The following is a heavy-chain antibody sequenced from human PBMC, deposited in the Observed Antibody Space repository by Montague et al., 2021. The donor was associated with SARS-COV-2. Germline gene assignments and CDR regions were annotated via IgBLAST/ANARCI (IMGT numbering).Heavy chain of an antibody. V-gene: IGHV4-4*07. J-gene: IGHJ6*02. CDR1: GGSISNYY. D-gene: IGHD4-11*01. Sequence: SETLSLTCTVSGGSISNYYWSWIRQPAGKGLEWIGRIYASGSTNYNPSLTSRVTISVDTSKNQVSLKLTSVTAADTAVYYCARHLRVTTVTSHMYHYAMDVWGQGTTVTVSS. CDR2: IYASGST. CDR3: ARHLRVTTVTSHMYHYAMDV.